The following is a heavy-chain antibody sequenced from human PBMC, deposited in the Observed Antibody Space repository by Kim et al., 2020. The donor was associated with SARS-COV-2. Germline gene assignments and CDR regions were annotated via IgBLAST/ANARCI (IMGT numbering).Heavy chain of an antibody. Sequence: SETLSLTCTVSGGSISSYYWSWIRQPPGKGLEWIGYIYYSGSTNYNPSLKSRVTISVGTSKNQFSLKLSSVTAADTAVYYCARYSYDLLDAFDIWGQGTMVSVSS. CDR3: ARYSYDLLDAFDI. CDR1: GGSISSYY. CDR2: IYYSGST. J-gene: IGHJ3*02. V-gene: IGHV4-59*13. D-gene: IGHD2-15*01.